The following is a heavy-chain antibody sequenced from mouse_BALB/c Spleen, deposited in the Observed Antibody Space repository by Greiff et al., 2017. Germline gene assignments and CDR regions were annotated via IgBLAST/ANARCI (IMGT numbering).Heavy chain of an antibody. Sequence: QVQLQQSGAELMKPGASVKISCKATGYTFSSYWIEWVKQRPGHGLEWIGEILPGSGSTNYNEKFKGKATFTADTSSNTAYMQLSSLTSEDSAVYYCARSRTTGPFDDWGQGTTLTVSS. D-gene: IGHD1-1*01. J-gene: IGHJ2*01. V-gene: IGHV1-9*01. CDR2: ILPGSGST. CDR3: ARSRTTGPFDD. CDR1: GYTFSSYW.